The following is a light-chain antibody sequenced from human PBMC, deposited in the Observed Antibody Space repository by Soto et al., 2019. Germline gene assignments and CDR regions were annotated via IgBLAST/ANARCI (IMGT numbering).Light chain of an antibody. CDR2: YDS. Sequence: SYELTQPPSVSVAPGKTARITCGGNNIGSKSVHWYQQKPGQAPVLVIYYDSDRPSGIPERFSGSNSGNTATLTISRVEAGDEADYYCQVWDSSSDPPVFGGGIKLTVL. CDR1: NIGSKS. J-gene: IGLJ3*02. V-gene: IGLV3-21*04. CDR3: QVWDSSSDPPV.